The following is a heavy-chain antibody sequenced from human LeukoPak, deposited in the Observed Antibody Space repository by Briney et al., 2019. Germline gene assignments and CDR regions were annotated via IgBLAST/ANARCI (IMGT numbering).Heavy chain of an antibody. CDR3: ARRAINSVMFDY. D-gene: IGHD3-16*01. J-gene: IGHJ4*02. CDR1: GDSISTYY. CDR2: IHYSGST. V-gene: IGHV4-59*08. Sequence: PSETLSLTCTVPGDSISTYYWSWIRQPPGKGLEWIGYIHYSGSTNYNPSLRSRVTISVDTSKNQFSLKLSSATAADTAVYFCARRAINSVMFDYWGQGTLVTVSS.